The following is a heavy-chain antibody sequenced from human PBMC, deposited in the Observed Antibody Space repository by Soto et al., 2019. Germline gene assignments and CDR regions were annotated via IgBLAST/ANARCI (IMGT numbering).Heavy chain of an antibody. CDR2: IKSKTDGGTT. CDR1: GFTFSNAW. J-gene: IGHJ6*02. D-gene: IGHD3-16*02. CDR3: TKDYVWGSYRYMVGRYGMDV. Sequence: EVQLVESGGGLVKPGGSLRLSCAASGFTFSNAWMNWVRQAPGKGLEWVGRIKSKTDGGTTDYAAPVKGRFTISRDDSKNTMYLQMNRLKTEDTAVYYCTKDYVWGSYRYMVGRYGMDVWGQVTTVTVSS. V-gene: IGHV3-15*07.